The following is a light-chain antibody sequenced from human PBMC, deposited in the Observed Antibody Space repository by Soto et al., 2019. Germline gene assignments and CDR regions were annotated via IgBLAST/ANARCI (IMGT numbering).Light chain of an antibody. J-gene: IGLJ2*01. CDR1: NIGSKS. CDR2: YDS. V-gene: IGLV3-21*04. CDR3: QVWDSSSDHVV. Sequence: SYELTQPPSGSVAPGKTARITCGGNNIGSKSVHWYQQQPGQSPVLVIYYDSDRPSGIPERFSGSNSGNTATLTISRVEAGDEADYYCQVWDSSSDHVVFGGGTKLTVL.